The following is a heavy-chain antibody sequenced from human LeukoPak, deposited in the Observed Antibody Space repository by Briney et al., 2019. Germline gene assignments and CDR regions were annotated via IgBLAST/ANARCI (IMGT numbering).Heavy chain of an antibody. D-gene: IGHD3-16*01. Sequence: PGGSLRLSCAASGFTFSSYEMNWVRQAPGTGLEWVSVLSAVGSTYYADSVKGRFTISRDNSKNTVYLQMNSLTADDTAIYYCARETGGWDAFDIWGQGTMVAVSS. CDR3: ARETGGWDAFDI. CDR1: GFTFSSYE. J-gene: IGHJ3*02. V-gene: IGHV3-66*01. CDR2: LSAVGST.